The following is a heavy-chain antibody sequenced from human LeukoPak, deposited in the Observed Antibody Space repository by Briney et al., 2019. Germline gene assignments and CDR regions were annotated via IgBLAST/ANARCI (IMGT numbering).Heavy chain of an antibody. D-gene: IGHD3-10*01. CDR3: ATSTHGSGSYYSLYYFDY. CDR2: MYYSGST. V-gene: IGHV4-39*01. Sequence: SETLSLTCTVSGGSISSYYWGWIRQPPGKGLEWIGSMYYSGSTYYNPSLKSRVTISVDTSKNPFSLKLSSVTAADTALYYCATSTHGSGSYYSLYYFDYWGQGTLVTVSS. CDR1: GGSISSYY. J-gene: IGHJ4*02.